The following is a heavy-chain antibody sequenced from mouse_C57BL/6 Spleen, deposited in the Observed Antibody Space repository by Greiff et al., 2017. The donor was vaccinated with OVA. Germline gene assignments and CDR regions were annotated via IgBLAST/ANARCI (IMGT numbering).Heavy chain of an antibody. D-gene: IGHD1-1*01. CDR1: GYAFSSSW. CDR2: IYPGDGDT. CDR3: ARGATVVAKGFAY. J-gene: IGHJ3*01. V-gene: IGHV1-82*01. Sequence: VQLVESGPELVKPGASVKISCKASGYAFSSSWMNWVKQRPGKGLEWIGRIYPGDGDTNYNGKFKGKATLTADKSSSTAYMQLSSLTSADSAVYFCARGATVVAKGFAYWGKGTLVTVSA.